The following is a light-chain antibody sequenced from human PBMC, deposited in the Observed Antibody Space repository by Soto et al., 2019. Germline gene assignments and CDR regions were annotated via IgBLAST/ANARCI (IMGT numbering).Light chain of an antibody. CDR1: SSYVGGYNY. CDR2: DVS. CDR3: SSYTSSSTLV. J-gene: IGLJ2*01. Sequence: QSALTQPASLSGSPGQSITISCTGTSSYVGGYNYVSWYQQHPGKAPKLMIYDVSNRPSGVSNRFSGSKSGNTASLTISGLQAEDEADYYCSSYTSSSTLVFGGGTKVTVL. V-gene: IGLV2-14*01.